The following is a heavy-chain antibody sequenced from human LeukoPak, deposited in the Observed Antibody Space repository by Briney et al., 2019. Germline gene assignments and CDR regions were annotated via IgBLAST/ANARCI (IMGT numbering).Heavy chain of an antibody. V-gene: IGHV3-66*01. D-gene: IGHD3-22*01. CDR3: AREGSYFDISGYYFY. CDR1: GFTVCSNT. CDR2: IYSGGST. J-gene: IGHJ4*02. Sequence: GGSLRLSCAASGFTVCSNTMSWVRQAPGKGLEWVSIIYSGGSTSYADSVKGRFTISRDNSKNTLYLQMNSLRTEDTAVYYCAREGSYFDISGYYFYWGQGTLVTVSS.